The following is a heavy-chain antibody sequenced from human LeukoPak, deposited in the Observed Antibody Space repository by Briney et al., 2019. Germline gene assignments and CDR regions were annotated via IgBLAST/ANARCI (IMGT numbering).Heavy chain of an antibody. V-gene: IGHV4-39*07. CDR3: ARDPPSSGSPH. J-gene: IGHJ4*02. Sequence: SETLSLTCTVSGGSISITNYYWGWIRQPPGKGLEWIGNIYHDGSTYYNPSLKSRVTISVDTSKNQFSLKLSSVTAADTAVYYCARDPPSSGSPHWGQGTLVTVSS. CDR1: GGSISITNYY. CDR2: IYHDGST. D-gene: IGHD3-10*01.